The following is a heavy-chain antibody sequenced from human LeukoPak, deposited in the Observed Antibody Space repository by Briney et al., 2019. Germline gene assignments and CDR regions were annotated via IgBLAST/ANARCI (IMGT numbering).Heavy chain of an antibody. V-gene: IGHV4-34*01. CDR3: AYTDSHGLRKFIDS. CDR1: GGSFNYFY. D-gene: IGHD2-8*01. Sequence: SETLSLTCVVYGGSFNYFYGTWIRQAPGKGLEWIGEINHGGDANDNPTLKSRVTMSLDTSKNQFSLKLSSMTAADTGVYYCAYTDSHGLRKFIDSWGQGTLVTVSS. J-gene: IGHJ4*02. CDR2: INHGGDA.